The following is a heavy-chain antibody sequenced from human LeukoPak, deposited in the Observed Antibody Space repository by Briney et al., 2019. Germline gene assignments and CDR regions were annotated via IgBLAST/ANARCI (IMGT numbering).Heavy chain of an antibody. CDR2: IYTSGST. CDR1: GGSISSGSYY. D-gene: IGHD2-2*02. V-gene: IGHV4-61*02. J-gene: IGHJ4*02. Sequence: SETLSLTCTVSGGSISSGSYYWSWIRQPAGKGLEWIGRIYTSGSTNYNPSLKSRVTISVDTSKNQFSLKLSSVTAADTAVYYCARESCSSTSCYTNFDYWGQGTLVTVSS. CDR3: ARESCSSTSCYTNFDY.